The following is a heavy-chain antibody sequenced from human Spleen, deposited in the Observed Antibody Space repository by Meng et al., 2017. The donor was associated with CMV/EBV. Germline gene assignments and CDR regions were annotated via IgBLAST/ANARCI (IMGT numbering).Heavy chain of an antibody. Sequence: GESLKISCAASGFTFSSYSMNWVRQAPGKGLEWVSSISSSSSYIYYADSVKGRFTISRDNAKNSLYLQMNSLRAEDTAVYYCARGPKGNGAPFDYWGQGTLVTVSS. CDR2: ISSSSSYI. V-gene: IGHV3-21*01. D-gene: IGHD1-1*01. CDR1: GFTFSSYS. CDR3: ARGPKGNGAPFDY. J-gene: IGHJ4*02.